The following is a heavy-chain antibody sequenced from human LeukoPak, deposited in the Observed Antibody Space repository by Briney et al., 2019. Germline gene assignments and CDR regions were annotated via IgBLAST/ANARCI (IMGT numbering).Heavy chain of an antibody. J-gene: IGHJ4*02. Sequence: PGGSLRLSCLASGFTFRDYYMTWIRQAPGKGLEWISFISSRGTTTDYADSVKGRFTISRDNANSTLFLQMNSLRAEDTAVYYCARSSHVLRYFDWLLYPDYWGQGTLVTVSS. D-gene: IGHD3-9*01. CDR3: ARSSHVLRYFDWLLYPDY. V-gene: IGHV3-11*04. CDR2: ISSRGTTT. CDR1: GFTFRDYY.